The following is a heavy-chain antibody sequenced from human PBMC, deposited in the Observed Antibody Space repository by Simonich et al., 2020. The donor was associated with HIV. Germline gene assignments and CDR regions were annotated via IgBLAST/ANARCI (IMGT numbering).Heavy chain of an antibody. CDR3: VRRQPRTYNFDY. Sequence: EVQLVQSGAEVKMPGESLKISCKGSGFSFTSYWIAGVRQMPGKSPECIGIIFLGDSDTRYSPSFQGQVTMSAATSISTAYLQWSSLKASDTAMYYCVRRQPRTYNFDYWGQGTLVTVSS. V-gene: IGHV5-51*03. J-gene: IGHJ4*02. CDR2: IFLGDSDT. D-gene: IGHD2-2*01. CDR1: GFSFTSYW.